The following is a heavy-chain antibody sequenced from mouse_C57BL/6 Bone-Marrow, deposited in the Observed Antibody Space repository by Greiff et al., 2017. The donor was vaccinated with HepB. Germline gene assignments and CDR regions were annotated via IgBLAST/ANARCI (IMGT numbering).Heavy chain of an antibody. Sequence: EVMLVESGGGLVQPGGSLKLSCAASGFTFSDYYMYWVRQTPEKRLEWVAYISNGGGSTYYPDTVKGRFTISRDNAKNTLYLQMSRLKSEDTAMYYCARQGPTEGFAYWGQGTLVTVSA. CDR2: ISNGGGST. CDR1: GFTFSDYY. D-gene: IGHD1-1*01. CDR3: ARQGPTEGFAY. J-gene: IGHJ3*01. V-gene: IGHV5-12*01.